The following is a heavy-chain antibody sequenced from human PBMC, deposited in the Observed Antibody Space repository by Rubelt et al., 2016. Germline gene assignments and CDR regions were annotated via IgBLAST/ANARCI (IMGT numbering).Heavy chain of an antibody. CDR2: IDPSEHYP. J-gene: IGHJ5*02. D-gene: IGHD3-10*01. CDR1: GYSFTSYW. CDR3: ARIPGSGSSEINWFDP. V-gene: IGHV5-10-1*03. Sequence: EVQLVQSGAEVKKPGESLRISCKGSGYSFTSYWISWVRQMPGKGLAWMVRIDPSEHYPNYSPSFQGHVTISAGKSISTAYLQWSSLKASDTAMYYCARIPGSGSSEINWFDPWGQGTLVTVSS.